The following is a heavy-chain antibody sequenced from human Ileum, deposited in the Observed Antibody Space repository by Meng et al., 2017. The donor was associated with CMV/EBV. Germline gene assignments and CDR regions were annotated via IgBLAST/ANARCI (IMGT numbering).Heavy chain of an antibody. D-gene: IGHD6-19*01. Sequence: GSLRLSCAVSGGSIISNNWWSWVRQPPGKGLEWIGEIYYSGNTKYNPSLKSRVTISVNTSKNQFSLKLSSVTAADTAVYYCARAPSSGWYLSYWGQGTLVTVSS. J-gene: IGHJ4*02. CDR3: ARAPSSGWYLSY. CDR2: IYYSGNT. V-gene: IGHV4-4*02. CDR1: GGSIISNNW.